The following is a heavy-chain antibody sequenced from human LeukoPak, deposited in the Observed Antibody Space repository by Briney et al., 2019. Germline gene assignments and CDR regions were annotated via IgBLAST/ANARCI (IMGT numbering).Heavy chain of an antibody. CDR2: ISSSSSYI. Sequence: GGSLRLSCAASGFTFSSYSMNWVRQAPGKGLEWVSSISSSSSYIYYADSVKGRFTISRDNAKNSLYLQMNSLRAEDTAVYYCARDNDYGDYLVYWGQGTLVTVSS. J-gene: IGHJ4*02. D-gene: IGHD4-17*01. CDR1: GFTFSSYS. V-gene: IGHV3-21*01. CDR3: ARDNDYGDYLVY.